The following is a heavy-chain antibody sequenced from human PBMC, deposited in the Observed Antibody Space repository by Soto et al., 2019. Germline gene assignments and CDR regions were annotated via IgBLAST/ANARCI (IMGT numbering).Heavy chain of an antibody. CDR1: GYTFTTYH. CDR2: INPNGGST. D-gene: IGHD3-22*01. Sequence: GASVKVSCKASGYTFTTYHIHWVRQAPGQGLEWMGIINPNGGSTNYVQKFQGRVTMTSDTSTSTVYMELSSLRSEDTAVYYCAREGPYYYASSGYLDVWGQGTTVTVSS. J-gene: IGHJ6*02. V-gene: IGHV1-46*01. CDR3: AREGPYYYASSGYLDV.